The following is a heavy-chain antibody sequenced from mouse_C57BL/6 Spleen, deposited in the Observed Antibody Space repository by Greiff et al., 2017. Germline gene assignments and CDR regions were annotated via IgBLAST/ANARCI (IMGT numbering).Heavy chain of an antibody. V-gene: IGHV8-12*01. J-gene: IGHJ4*01. Sequence: QVQLKESGPGILQSSQTLSLTCSFSGFSLSTSGMGVSWIRQPSGKGLEWLAHIYWDDDKRYNPSLKSRLTISKDTSRNQVFLKITSVDTADTATYYCARTLDSSGYEAMDYWGQGTSVTVSS. D-gene: IGHD3-2*02. CDR2: IYWDDDK. CDR1: GFSLSTSGMG. CDR3: ARTLDSSGYEAMDY.